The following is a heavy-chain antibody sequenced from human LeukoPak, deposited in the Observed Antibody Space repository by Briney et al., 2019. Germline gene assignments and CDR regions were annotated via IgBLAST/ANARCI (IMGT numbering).Heavy chain of an antibody. J-gene: IGHJ5*02. D-gene: IGHD1-20*01. V-gene: IGHV3-30*02. CDR3: AKDYGISGTGGAWLDP. CDR2: IRYDGSNK. Sequence: PGGSLRLSCAASGFTFNSYGMHWVRQTPGKGLEWVAFIRYDGSNKYYGDSVKGRFTISRDYSKNTLYLQMNSLRAEDTAVYYCAKDYGISGTGGAWLDPWGQGTLVTVSS. CDR1: GFTFNSYG.